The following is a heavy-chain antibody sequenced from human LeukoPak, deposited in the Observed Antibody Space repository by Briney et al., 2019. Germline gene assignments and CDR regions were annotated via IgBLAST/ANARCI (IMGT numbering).Heavy chain of an antibody. CDR1: GYTFTSYY. Sequence: ASVKVSCKASGYTFTSYYMHWVRQAPGQGLEWMEIINPSGGSTSYAQKFQGRVTMTRDTSTSTVYMELSSLRSEDTAVYYCARAPLLGVVVVAATPGWFDPWGQGTLVTVSS. CDR3: ARAPLLGVVVVAATPGWFDP. CDR2: INPSGGST. V-gene: IGHV1-46*03. D-gene: IGHD2-15*01. J-gene: IGHJ5*02.